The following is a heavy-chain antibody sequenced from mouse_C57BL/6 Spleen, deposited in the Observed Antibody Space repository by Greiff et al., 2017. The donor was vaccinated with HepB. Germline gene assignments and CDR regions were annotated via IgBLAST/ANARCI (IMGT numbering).Heavy chain of an antibody. CDR2: IWTGGGT. Sequence: QVQLKESGPGLVAPSQRLSITCTVSGFSLTSYAISWVRQPPGKGLEWLGVIWTGGGTNYNSALKSRLSISKDNSKSQVFLKMNSLQTDDTARYYCARMDDYDRFYAMDYWGQGTSVTVSS. D-gene: IGHD2-4*01. J-gene: IGHJ4*01. V-gene: IGHV2-9-1*01. CDR1: GFSLTSYA. CDR3: ARMDDYDRFYAMDY.